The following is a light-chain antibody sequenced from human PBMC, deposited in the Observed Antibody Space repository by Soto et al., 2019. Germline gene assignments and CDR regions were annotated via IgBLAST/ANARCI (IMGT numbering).Light chain of an antibody. V-gene: IGLV1-51*01. J-gene: IGLJ1*01. CDR1: TSNLGNNY. Sequence: QSVLAQPPSVSAAPGQSGTVSCSTTTSNLGNNYISWYQHLPGAAPRLLIYDDTERPSGIPDRFSGSRSATSATLGIAGLQTGDEPDYFCGAWDPSLNADLFGTGTKVT. CDR3: GAWDPSLNADL. CDR2: DDT.